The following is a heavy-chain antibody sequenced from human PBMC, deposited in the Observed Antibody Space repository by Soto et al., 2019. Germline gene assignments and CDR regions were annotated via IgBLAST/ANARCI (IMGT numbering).Heavy chain of an antibody. V-gene: IGHV3-64*02. CDR1: GLQCRYFF. J-gene: IGHJ6*02. CDR3: ARGSVANYYYGMDV. Sequence: GGSLSVRYTSSGLQCRYFFMIWVRQAPGKGLQWVSAISSNGGSTYYADSVKGRFTISRDNSKNTLYLQMGSPRAEDMAVYYCARGSVANYYYGMDVSGQGTTVTVS. CDR2: ISSNGGST. D-gene: IGHD2-15*01.